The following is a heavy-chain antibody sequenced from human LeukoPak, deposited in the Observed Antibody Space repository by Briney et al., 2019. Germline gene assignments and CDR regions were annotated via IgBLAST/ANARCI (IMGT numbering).Heavy chain of an antibody. D-gene: IGHD6-13*01. CDR3: ARDEQQLVDDAFDI. V-gene: IGHV4-39*07. CDR1: GGSISSSSYY. J-gene: IGHJ3*02. CDR2: IYYSGST. Sequence: SETLSLTCTVSGGSISSSSYYWGWIRQPPGKGLEWIGSIYYSGSTYYNPSLKSRVTISVDTSKNQFSLKLSSVTAADTAVYYCARDEQQLVDDAFDIWGQGTMVTVSS.